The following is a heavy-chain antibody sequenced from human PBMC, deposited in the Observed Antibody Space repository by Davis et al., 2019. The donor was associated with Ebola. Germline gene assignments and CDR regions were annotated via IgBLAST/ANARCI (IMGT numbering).Heavy chain of an antibody. V-gene: IGHV3-23*01. CDR1: GFTFSDCD. J-gene: IGHJ4*02. Sequence: GGSLRLSCAASGFTFSDCDMSWVRQAPGKGLHWVSAIGRGDNTYYADSVWGRFTISKDNSKNTLELQRDRLGAEDTAVYYCAKRGRQGRGTTDFDHWGQGTLVTVSS. CDR2: IGRGDNT. CDR3: AKRGRQGRGTTDFDH. D-gene: IGHD1-7*01.